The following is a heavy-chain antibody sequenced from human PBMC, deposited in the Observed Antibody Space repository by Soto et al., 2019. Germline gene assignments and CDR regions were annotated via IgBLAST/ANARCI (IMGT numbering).Heavy chain of an antibody. D-gene: IGHD3-22*01. CDR2: IYYSGST. V-gene: IGHV4-59*01. CDR3: ARSSDTGDSTGYFAY. J-gene: IGHJ4*02. Sequence: SETLSLTCTVSGGSISSYYWSWIRQPPGKGLEWIGYIYYSGSTNYNPSLKSRVTISVDTSKNQFSLKLSSVTAADTAVYYCARSSDTGDSTGYFAYWGQGTLVTVSS. CDR1: GGSISSYY.